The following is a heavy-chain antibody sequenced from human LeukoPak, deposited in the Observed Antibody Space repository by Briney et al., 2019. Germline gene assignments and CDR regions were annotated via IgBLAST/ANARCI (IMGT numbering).Heavy chain of an antibody. CDR2: IRYDGSNK. D-gene: IGHD5-12*01. J-gene: IGHJ4*02. Sequence: GGSLRLSCAASGFTFSSYGMHWVRQAPGKGLEWVAFIRYDGSNKYYADSVKGRFTISRDNSKNTLYLQMNSLRAEDTAVYYCAKVALESGYELYIGCWGQGTLVTVSS. CDR1: GFTFSSYG. V-gene: IGHV3-30*02. CDR3: AKVALESGYELYIGC.